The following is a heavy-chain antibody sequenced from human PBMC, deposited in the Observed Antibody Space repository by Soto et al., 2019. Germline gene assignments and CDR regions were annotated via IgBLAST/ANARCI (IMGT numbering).Heavy chain of an antibody. V-gene: IGHV6-1*01. CDR3: ARDEYSSSWPYGMDV. Sequence: SQTLSLPFAISGDSVSSNSSVWNWIRQSPSRGLEWLGRTYYRSKWYNDDAVSVKSRITINPDTSKNQFSLQLNSVTPEDTAVYYCARDEYSSSWPYGMDVWGQGTTVTVSS. CDR2: TYYRSKWYN. CDR1: GDSVSSNSSV. J-gene: IGHJ6*02. D-gene: IGHD6-13*01.